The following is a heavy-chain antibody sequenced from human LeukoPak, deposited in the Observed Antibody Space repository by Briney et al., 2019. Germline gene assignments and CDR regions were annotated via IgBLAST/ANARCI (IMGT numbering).Heavy chain of an antibody. CDR1: GFTFSSYA. D-gene: IGHD2-2*02. Sequence: LTGGSLRLSCAASGFTFSSYAMSWVRQAPGKGLEWVSAISGSGGSTYYADSVKGRFTISRDNSKNTLYLQMNSLRAEDTAVYYCANGPLLVPAAIESPFDPWGQGTLVTVSS. J-gene: IGHJ5*02. V-gene: IGHV3-23*01. CDR3: ANGPLLVPAAIESPFDP. CDR2: ISGSGGST.